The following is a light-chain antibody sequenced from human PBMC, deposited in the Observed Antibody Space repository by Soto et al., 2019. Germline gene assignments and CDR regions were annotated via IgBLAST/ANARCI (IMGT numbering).Light chain of an antibody. CDR1: NSNIGRYS. J-gene: IGLJ3*02. CDR3: AAWDDNLNGPL. CDR2: SDD. V-gene: IGLV1-44*01. Sequence: QSVLTQPPSLSGTPGQRVTISCSGRNSNIGRYSVNWYQHFPGTAPKILIYSDDERTSGVPARCSGSKSGTFASLAISGLQSEDEAEYYCAAWDDNLNGPLFGGGTKLTVL.